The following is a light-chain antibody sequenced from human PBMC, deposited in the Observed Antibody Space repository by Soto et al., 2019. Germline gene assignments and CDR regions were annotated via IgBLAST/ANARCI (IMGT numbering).Light chain of an antibody. CDR2: AAP. V-gene: IGKV3-15*01. CDR1: QSVSSN. J-gene: IGKJ5*01. CDR3: QQYNNWPS. Sequence: EIVMTQSPATLSVSPGERATLSCRASQSVSSNLAWYQQKPGQAPRLLIYAAPTRSTGIPPRFSCSGSGTQFTLTISSLQSEDFAVYYCQQYNNWPSFGQGTRLEIK.